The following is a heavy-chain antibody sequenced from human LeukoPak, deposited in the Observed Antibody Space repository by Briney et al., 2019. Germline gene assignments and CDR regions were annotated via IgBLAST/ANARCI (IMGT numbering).Heavy chain of an antibody. V-gene: IGHV3-21*01. J-gene: IGHJ3*02. D-gene: IGHD1-26*01. CDR3: ARGGSGTYNAFDI. Sequence: PGGSLRLSCATSGFTFSNYNMNWVRQAPGKGLEWVSSISSSGTFIYYADSVKGRFTISRDSAKKSLSLQMNSLRAEHTRLYYCARGGSGTYNAFDIWGQGKMVTASS. CDR2: ISSSGTFI. CDR1: GFTFSNYN.